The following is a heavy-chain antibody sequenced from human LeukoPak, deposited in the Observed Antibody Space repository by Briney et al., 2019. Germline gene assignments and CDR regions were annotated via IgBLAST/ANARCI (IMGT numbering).Heavy chain of an antibody. CDR1: GYTFTGYY. V-gene: IGHV1-2*06. Sequence: ASVKVSCKASGYTFTGYYMHWVRQAPGQGLEWMGRINPNSGGTNYAQKFQGRVTMTRDTSISTAYMDLSRLRSDDTAVYYCARDPVYSSSWGGNDYWGQGTLVTVSS. D-gene: IGHD6-13*01. CDR2: INPNSGGT. CDR3: ARDPVYSSSWGGNDY. J-gene: IGHJ4*02.